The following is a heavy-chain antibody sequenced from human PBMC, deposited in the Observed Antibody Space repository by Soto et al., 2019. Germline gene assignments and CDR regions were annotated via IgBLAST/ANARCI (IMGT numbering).Heavy chain of an antibody. D-gene: IGHD6-19*01. Sequence: EVQLVESGGGLVKPGGSLRVSCAASGFTFSNYSMNWVRQAPGKGLEWVSSISSTSKYIYYADSVKGRFTISRDNAKESLYLQMNSLRVEDTAVYYCARGLSSGWFDYWGQGILVTVSA. CDR3: ARGLSSGWFDY. CDR2: ISSTSKYI. V-gene: IGHV3-21*01. J-gene: IGHJ5*01. CDR1: GFTFSNYS.